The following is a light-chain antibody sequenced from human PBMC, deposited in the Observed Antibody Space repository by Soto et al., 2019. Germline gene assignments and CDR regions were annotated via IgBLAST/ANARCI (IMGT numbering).Light chain of an antibody. Sequence: QSVLTQPPSASGTPGQRVTISCSGSNSNIGSNSVNWFQQLPGTAPKLIIYSNNQRPSGVPDRISGSKSGTSASLAISGLQSEDEADYYCAAWDDSLNGAVFGGGTQLTVL. CDR2: SNN. V-gene: IGLV1-44*01. CDR3: AAWDDSLNGAV. J-gene: IGLJ7*01. CDR1: NSNIGSNS.